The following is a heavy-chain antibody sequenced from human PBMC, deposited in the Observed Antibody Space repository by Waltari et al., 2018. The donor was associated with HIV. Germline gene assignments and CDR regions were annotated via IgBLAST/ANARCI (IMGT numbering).Heavy chain of an antibody. J-gene: IGHJ5*02. Sequence: EVQLVESGGGLVQPGGSLRLSCAASGFTFSSYWMHWVRQAPGKGLVWVSRINSDCSSTRYAASVKGRFTISRDNAKNTLYLQMNSLRAEDTAVYYCARDRRAAMVTSYWFDPWGQGTLVTVSS. CDR1: GFTFSSYW. V-gene: IGHV3-74*01. CDR3: ARDRRAAMVTSYWFDP. D-gene: IGHD5-18*01. CDR2: INSDCSST.